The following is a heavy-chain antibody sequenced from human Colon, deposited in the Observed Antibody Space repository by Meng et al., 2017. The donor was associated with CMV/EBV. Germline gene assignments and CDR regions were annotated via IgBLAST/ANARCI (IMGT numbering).Heavy chain of an antibody. CDR2: IYPGDSDT. J-gene: IGHJ4*02. CDR1: GYSFYSYW. D-gene: IGHD6-13*01. Sequence: GGSLRLSCKGSGYSFYSYWIGWVRQMPGKGLEWMGIIYPGDSDTRYSQSIQGQLTMSVDKSISTAYLQWSSLKASDTAMYFCARLIATTGNYFDYWGQGALVTVSS. CDR3: ARLIATTGNYFDY. V-gene: IGHV5-51*01.